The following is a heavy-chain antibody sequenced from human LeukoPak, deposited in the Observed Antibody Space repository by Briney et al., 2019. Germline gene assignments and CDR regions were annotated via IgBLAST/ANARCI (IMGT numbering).Heavy chain of an antibody. Sequence: GGAPRIFCAAPWFTLHSFCIHLVPQAPGQGPGVGGVLSFDGSNKYYADSVKGRFTISRDNSKNTLYLQMNSLRAEDTAVYYCARDTDTAMVTAGGWFDPWGQGALVTVSS. J-gene: IGHJ5*02. V-gene: IGHV3-30-3*01. CDR1: WFTLHSFC. CDR2: LSFDGSNK. CDR3: ARDTDTAMVTAGGWFDP. D-gene: IGHD5-18*01.